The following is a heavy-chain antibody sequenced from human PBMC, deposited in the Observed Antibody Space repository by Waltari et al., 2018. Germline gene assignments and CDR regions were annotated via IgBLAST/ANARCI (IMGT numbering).Heavy chain of an antibody. CDR1: GFAFSPYS. J-gene: IGHJ6*02. Sequence: EVQLVESGGGLVKPGGSLRLSCAASGFAFSPYSMNWVRQAPGRGLEWMSAMSAKSNYIYYADAVRGRFTVSRDNAKSSLSLQMDSLRVEDTAVYYCARGGFGSGSFYKANFYGMDVWGQGTTVTVSS. D-gene: IGHD3-10*01. CDR2: MSAKSNYI. CDR3: ARGGFGSGSFYKANFYGMDV. V-gene: IGHV3-21*02.